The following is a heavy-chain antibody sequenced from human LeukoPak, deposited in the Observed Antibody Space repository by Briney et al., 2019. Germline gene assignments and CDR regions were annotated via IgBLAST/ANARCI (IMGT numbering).Heavy chain of an antibody. J-gene: IGHJ6*02. V-gene: IGHV1-2*06. CDR1: GYTFTGYY. CDR2: INPNSGGT. CDR3: ARLFLEWPRPPMDV. Sequence: RASVNVSCKASGYTFTGYYMHWVRQAPGQGLEWMGRINPNSGGTNYAQKFQGRVTMTRDTSISTAYMELSGLRSDDTAVYYCARLFLEWPRPPMDVWGQGTTVTVSS. D-gene: IGHD3-3*01.